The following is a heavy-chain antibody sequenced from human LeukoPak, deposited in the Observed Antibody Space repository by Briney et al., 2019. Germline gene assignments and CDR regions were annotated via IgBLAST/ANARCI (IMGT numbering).Heavy chain of an antibody. D-gene: IGHD4-17*01. CDR3: AKDLPDYGDYIEGY. V-gene: IGHV3-23*01. Sequence: SGGSLRLSCAASGFTFSSFAMSWLRQAPGKGLEWVSTISGSGGTTNYADSVKGRFTFSRDNSKKMVYLQMNSLRVEDTAVYYCAKDLPDYGDYIEGYWGQGTLVTVSS. CDR1: GFTFSSFA. J-gene: IGHJ4*02. CDR2: ISGSGGTT.